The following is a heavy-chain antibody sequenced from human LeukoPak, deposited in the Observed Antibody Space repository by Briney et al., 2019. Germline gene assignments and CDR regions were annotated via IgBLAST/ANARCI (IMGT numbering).Heavy chain of an antibody. D-gene: IGHD1-1*01. CDR3: ASGTISSWGGVGYFDY. CDR2: IYYSGST. CDR1: GGSISSGDYY. V-gene: IGHV4-30-4*01. J-gene: IGHJ4*02. Sequence: PSETLSLTCTVSGGSISSGDYYWGWIRQPPGKGLEWIGYIYYSGSTYYNPSLKSRVTISVDTSKNQFSLKLSSVTAADTAVYYCASGTISSWGGVGYFDYWGQGTLVTVSS.